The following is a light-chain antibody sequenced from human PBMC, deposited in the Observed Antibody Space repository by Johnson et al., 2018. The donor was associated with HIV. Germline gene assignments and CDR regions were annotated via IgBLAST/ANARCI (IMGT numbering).Light chain of an antibody. Sequence: QSVLTQPPSVSAAPGQKVTISCSGSSSNIGNNYVSWYQQLPGTAPKLLIYDNNKRPSGIPDRFSGSTSGTSATLRITGLQTGDEADYYCGTWDSSLSAGVFGTGTKLTVL. CDR3: GTWDSSLSAGV. J-gene: IGLJ1*01. CDR2: DNN. CDR1: SSNIGNNY. V-gene: IGLV1-51*01.